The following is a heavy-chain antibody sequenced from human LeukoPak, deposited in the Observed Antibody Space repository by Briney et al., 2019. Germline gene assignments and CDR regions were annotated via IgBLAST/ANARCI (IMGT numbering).Heavy chain of an antibody. Sequence: GGSLRLSCAASGFIFGSYAMNWVRQAPGKGLEWVSILSANGGKTFYADSVKGRFTISRDNSKNTLYLQMNSLRAEDTAVYYCASGGVDYWGQGTLATVSS. CDR2: LSANGGKT. D-gene: IGHD3-16*01. CDR3: ASGGVDY. CDR1: GFIFGSYA. V-gene: IGHV3-23*01. J-gene: IGHJ4*02.